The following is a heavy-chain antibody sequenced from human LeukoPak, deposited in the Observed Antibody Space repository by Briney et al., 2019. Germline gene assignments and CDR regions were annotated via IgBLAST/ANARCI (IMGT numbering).Heavy chain of an antibody. CDR1: GYNFNSYG. V-gene: IGHV1-18*01. CDR3: ARGVGIAAAGYFYYYMDV. J-gene: IGHJ6*03. Sequence: ASVKVSCEASGYNFNSYGISWVRQAPGQGLEWMGWINTSSRNTNYAQKFQGRVTMTTDTSTSTAYMDLRSLRSDDTAVYYCARGVGIAAAGYFYYYMDVWGKGTTVTVSS. D-gene: IGHD6-13*01. CDR2: INTSSRNT.